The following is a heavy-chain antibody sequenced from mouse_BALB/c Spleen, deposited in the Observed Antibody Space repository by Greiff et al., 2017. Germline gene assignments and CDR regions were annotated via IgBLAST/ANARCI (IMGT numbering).Heavy chain of an antibody. V-gene: IGHV5-6-4*01. Sequence: EVHLVESGGGLVKPGGSLKLSCAASGFTFSSYTMSWVRQTPEKRLEWVATISSGGSYTYYPDSVKGRFTISRDNAKNTLYLQMSSLKSEDTAMYYCTREDGNYAMDYWGQGTSVTVSS. D-gene: IGHD2-1*01. CDR1: GFTFSSYT. J-gene: IGHJ4*01. CDR3: TREDGNYAMDY. CDR2: ISSGGSYT.